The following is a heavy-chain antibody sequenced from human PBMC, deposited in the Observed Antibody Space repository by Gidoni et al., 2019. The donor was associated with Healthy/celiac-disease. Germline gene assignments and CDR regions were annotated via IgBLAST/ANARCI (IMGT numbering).Heavy chain of an antibody. CDR3: ARESRDGFPYFDY. CDR1: GFTFRSYG. CDR2: IWYDGSNK. Sequence: VQLVESGGGVVQPGRSLRPSCPASGFTFRSYGMHWVRQAPGTGLAWVAVIWYDGSNKYYADSVKGRFTISRDNSKNTLYLQMNSLRAEDTAVYYCARESRDGFPYFDYWGQGTLVTVSS. V-gene: IGHV3-33*01. J-gene: IGHJ4*02. D-gene: IGHD2-2*01.